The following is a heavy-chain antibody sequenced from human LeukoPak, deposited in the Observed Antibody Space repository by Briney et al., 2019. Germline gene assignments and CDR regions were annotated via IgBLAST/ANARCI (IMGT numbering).Heavy chain of an antibody. CDR3: ARGRRGGEYYFDY. CDR2: INHSGST. D-gene: IGHD2-15*01. CDR1: GGSSSGYY. V-gene: IGHV4-34*01. J-gene: IGHJ4*02. Sequence: SETLSLTCAVYGGSSSGYYWSWIRQPPGKGLEWIGEINHSGSTNYNPSLKSRVTISVDTSKNQFSLKLSSVTAADTDVYYCARGRRGGEYYFDYWGQGTLVTVSS.